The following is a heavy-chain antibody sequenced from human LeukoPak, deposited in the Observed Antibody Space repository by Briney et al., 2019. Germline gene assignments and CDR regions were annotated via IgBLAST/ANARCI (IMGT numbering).Heavy chain of an antibody. CDR1: GGSISSSSYY. Sequence: SETLSLTCTVSGGSISSSSYYWGWIRQPPGKGLEWIGSIYYSGSTYYNPSLKSRVTISVDTSKNQFSLKLISVTAADTAVYYCARHINLAAAGVWFDPWGQGTLVTVSS. CDR3: ARHINLAAAGVWFDP. CDR2: IYYSGST. J-gene: IGHJ5*02. D-gene: IGHD6-13*01. V-gene: IGHV4-39*01.